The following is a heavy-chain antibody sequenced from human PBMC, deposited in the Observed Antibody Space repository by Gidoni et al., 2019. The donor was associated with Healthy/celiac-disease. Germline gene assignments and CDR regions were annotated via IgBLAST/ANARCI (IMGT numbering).Heavy chain of an antibody. CDR2: ISWNSGSI. CDR3: AKGGDSSSYDYYYGMDV. CDR1: GFNFDYYA. D-gene: IGHD6-6*01. J-gene: IGHJ6*02. V-gene: IGHV3-9*01. Sequence: EVQLVESGGGLVQPGRSLRLSCAASGFNFDYYAMHWFRQGPGKGLGWVSGISWNSGSIGYADSVKGRFTISRDNAKNSLYLQMNSLRAEDTALYYCAKGGDSSSYDYYYGMDVWGQGTTVTVSS.